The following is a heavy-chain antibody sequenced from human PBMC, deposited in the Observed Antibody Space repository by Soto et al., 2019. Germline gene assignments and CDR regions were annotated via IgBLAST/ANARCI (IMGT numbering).Heavy chain of an antibody. Sequence: GGSLRLSCAASGFTFSSYGMHWVRQAPGKGLEWVAVIWYDGSNKYYADSVKGRFTISRDNSKNTLYLQMNSLRAEDTAVYYCARGGVYYDSSGFSDYWGQGTLVTVSS. CDR3: ARGGVYYDSSGFSDY. V-gene: IGHV3-33*01. J-gene: IGHJ4*02. CDR2: IWYDGSNK. CDR1: GFTFSSYG. D-gene: IGHD3-22*01.